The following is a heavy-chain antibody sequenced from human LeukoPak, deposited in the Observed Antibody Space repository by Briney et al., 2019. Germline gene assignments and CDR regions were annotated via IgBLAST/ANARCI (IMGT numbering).Heavy chain of an antibody. Sequence: GGSLRLSCAASGFTFRNYAMSWVRQAPGKGLEWVSVIDGGGGPTYYADSVKGRFTISRDNSKNTLYLQMNSLRAEDTAVYYCAKDRPYYYDSSGYPTYYFDYWGQGTLVTVSS. D-gene: IGHD3-22*01. V-gene: IGHV3-23*01. CDR1: GFTFRNYA. J-gene: IGHJ4*02. CDR2: IDGGGGPT. CDR3: AKDRPYYYDSSGYPTYYFDY.